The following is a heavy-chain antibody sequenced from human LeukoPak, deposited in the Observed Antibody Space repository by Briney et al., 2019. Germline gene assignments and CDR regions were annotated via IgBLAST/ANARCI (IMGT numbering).Heavy chain of an antibody. V-gene: IGHV3-74*01. CDR1: GFTFSSYW. CDR3: ARWKSGGDGSGMYYYYMDV. D-gene: IGHD3-10*01. J-gene: IGHJ6*03. CDR2: INSDGSST. Sequence: GGSLRLSCAASGFTFSSYWMHWVRQAPGKGLGWVSRINSDGSSTSYADSVKGRFTISRDNAKNTLYLQMNSLRAEDTAVYYCARWKSGGDGSGMYYYYMDVWGKGTTVTISS.